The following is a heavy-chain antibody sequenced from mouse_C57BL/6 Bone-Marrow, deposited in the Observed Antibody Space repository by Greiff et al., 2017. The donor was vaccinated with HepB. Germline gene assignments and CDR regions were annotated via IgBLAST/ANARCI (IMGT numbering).Heavy chain of an antibody. CDR1: GYTFTSYW. D-gene: IGHD1-1*01. CDR2: IDPSDSYT. Sequence: VQLQQPGAELVKPGASVKLSCKASGYTFTSYWMQWVKQRPGQGLEWIGEIDPSDSYTNYNPKFKGKATLTVDTSSSTAYMQISSLTSEDSAVYYCARRGIHYYGSSSYWGQGTTLTVSS. CDR3: ARRGIHYYGSSSY. J-gene: IGHJ2*01. V-gene: IGHV1-50*01.